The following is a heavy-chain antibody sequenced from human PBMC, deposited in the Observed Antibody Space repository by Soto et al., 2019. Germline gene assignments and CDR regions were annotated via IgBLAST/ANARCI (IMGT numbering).Heavy chain of an antibody. V-gene: IGHV1-3*01. CDR1: GYTFTSYA. CDR2: INAGNGNT. Sequence: ASVKVSCKASGYTFTSYAIHWARQAPGQRLEWMGWINAGNGNTKYSQKFQGRVTITRDTSASTAYMELSSLKSEDTAVYYCVRGERWLQNFDYWGQGTLVTVSS. J-gene: IGHJ4*02. CDR3: VRGERWLQNFDY. D-gene: IGHD5-12*01.